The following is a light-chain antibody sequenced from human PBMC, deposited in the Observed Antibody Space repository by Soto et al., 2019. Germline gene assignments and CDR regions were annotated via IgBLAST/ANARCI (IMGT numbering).Light chain of an antibody. J-gene: IGKJ3*01. CDR1: QSVSSY. Sequence: EIVLTRSPATLSLSPGERATLSCRASQSVSSYLAWYQQKPGQAPRLLIYDASNRATGIPARFSGSGSGTDFTLTISSLEPEDFAVYYCRQRSNWPRVTFGPGTKVDIK. V-gene: IGKV3-11*01. CDR3: RQRSNWPRVT. CDR2: DAS.